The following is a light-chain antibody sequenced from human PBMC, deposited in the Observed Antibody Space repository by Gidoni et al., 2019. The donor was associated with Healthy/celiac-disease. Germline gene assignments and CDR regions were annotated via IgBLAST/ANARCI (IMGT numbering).Light chain of an antibody. CDR2: AAS. J-gene: IGKJ2*01. Sequence: DIQMTQSPSSLSASVGDRVTITCRASQSISSYLNWYQQKPGKAPKLLIYAASSLQSGVPSRFSGSGSGTDFTLTSSSRQAEDFATYYCQQSYRTPYTFGQGTKLEIK. CDR3: QQSYRTPYT. V-gene: IGKV1-39*01. CDR1: QSISSY.